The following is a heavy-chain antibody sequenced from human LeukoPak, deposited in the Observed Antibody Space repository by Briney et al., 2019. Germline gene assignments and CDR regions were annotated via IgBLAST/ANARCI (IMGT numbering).Heavy chain of an antibody. CDR3: AKGAASRGYTYVAN. J-gene: IGHJ4*02. D-gene: IGHD5-18*01. V-gene: IGHV3-23*01. CDR1: AFTFRPYA. CDR2: VSGSGGST. Sequence: GGSLRLSCAASAFTFRPYAMIWVRQAPGKGLEWVSTVSGSGGSTYYADSVKGRFTISRDNSNNTLYLQMNSLRAEDTAVYYCAKGAASRGYTYVANWGQGTLVTVSS.